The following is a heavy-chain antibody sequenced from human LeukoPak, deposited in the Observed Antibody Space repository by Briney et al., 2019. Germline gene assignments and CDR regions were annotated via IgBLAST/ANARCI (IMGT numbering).Heavy chain of an antibody. CDR2: ISDNGRTK. CDR1: GLTFSDYH. CDR3: ATVHFGYFTF. Sequence: PWGSLRLSCAASGLTFSDYHMSWIRQAPGKGLEWVSHISDNGRTKYYANSVQGRFTVSGDNAKNSLYLQMNSLRADDTAVYYCATVHFGYFTFWGLGTLVPVSS. J-gene: IGHJ4*02. V-gene: IGHV3-11*01. D-gene: IGHD3-3*01.